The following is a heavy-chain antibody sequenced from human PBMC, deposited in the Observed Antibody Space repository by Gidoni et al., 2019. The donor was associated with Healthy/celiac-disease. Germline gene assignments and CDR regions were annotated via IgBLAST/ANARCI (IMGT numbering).Heavy chain of an antibody. CDR3: ASDEVNVVPAATPGY. CDR1: GGTVSSYA. D-gene: IGHD2-2*02. J-gene: IGHJ4*02. Sequence: QVQLVQSGVEVTKPGSSVKVPCKPPGGTVSSYAIRWVRQAHGQGLEWMGGIIPIFGTANYAQKCQGRVTITADKSTSTAYMELSSLRSEDTAVYYCASDEVNVVPAATPGYWGQGTLVTVSS. V-gene: IGHV1-69*06. CDR2: IIPIFGTA.